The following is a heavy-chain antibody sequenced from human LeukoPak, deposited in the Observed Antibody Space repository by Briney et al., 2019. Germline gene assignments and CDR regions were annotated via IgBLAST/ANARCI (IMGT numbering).Heavy chain of an antibody. CDR2: IYYSGST. V-gene: IGHV4-30-4*01. CDR3: ARVLKGGTMSS. CDR1: GGSISSGDYY. Sequence: SQTLSLTCTVSGGSISSGDYYWSWIRRPPGKGLEWIGYIYYSGSTYYNPSLKSRVTISVDTSKNQFSLKLSSVTAADTAVYYCARVLKGGTMSSWGQGTLVTVSS. J-gene: IGHJ4*02. D-gene: IGHD3-10*02.